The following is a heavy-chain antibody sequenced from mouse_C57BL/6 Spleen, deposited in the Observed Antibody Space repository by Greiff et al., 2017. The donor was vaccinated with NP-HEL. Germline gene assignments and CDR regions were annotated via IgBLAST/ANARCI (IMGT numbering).Heavy chain of an antibody. V-gene: IGHV1-53*01. CDR2: INPSNGGT. J-gene: IGHJ2*01. D-gene: IGHD2-3*01. CDR3: ARSHYDGYPRYYFDY. CDR1: GYTFTSYW. Sequence: QVQLQQPGTELVKPGASVKLSCKASGYTFTSYWMHWVKQRPGQGLEWIGNINPSNGGTNYNEKFKSKATLTVDKSSSTAYMQLSSLTSEDSAVYYCARSHYDGYPRYYFDYWGQGTTLTVSS.